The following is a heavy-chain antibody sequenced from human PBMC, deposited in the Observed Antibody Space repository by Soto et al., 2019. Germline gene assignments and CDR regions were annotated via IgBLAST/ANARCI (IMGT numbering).Heavy chain of an antibody. V-gene: IGHV3-23*01. CDR2: ISSAGRT. J-gene: IGHJ4*02. CDR1: GFTFSNYA. D-gene: IGHD6-19*01. Sequence: EVQLLESGGGLVQPGGSLRLSCVASGFTFSNYAMSWVRQAPGKGLEWVSAISSAGRTYYADSVKGRFTISRDNSKNTVHLQMDSRRAEAAAVHYCGNAASSYASGWYAYWGQGTLVTVSS. CDR3: GNAASSYASGWYAY.